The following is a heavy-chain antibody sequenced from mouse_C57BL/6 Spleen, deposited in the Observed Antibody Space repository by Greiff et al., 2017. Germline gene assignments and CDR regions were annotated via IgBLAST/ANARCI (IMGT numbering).Heavy chain of an antibody. CDR1: GYTFTSYG. Sequence: QVQLQQSGAELARPGASVKLSCKASGYTFTSYGISWVKQRPGQGLEWIGEIYPRSGNTYYNEKFKGKATLTADKSSSTAYMELRSLTSEDSAVYFCARSGIYYGNYHWYFDVWGTGTTVTVSS. D-gene: IGHD2-1*01. J-gene: IGHJ1*03. CDR3: ARSGIYYGNYHWYFDV. V-gene: IGHV1-81*01. CDR2: IYPRSGNT.